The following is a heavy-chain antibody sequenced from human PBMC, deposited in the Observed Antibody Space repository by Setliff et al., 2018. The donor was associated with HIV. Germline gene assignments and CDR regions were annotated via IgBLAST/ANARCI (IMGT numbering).Heavy chain of an antibody. J-gene: IGHJ4*02. CDR1: GYSISSGYY. CDR2: IYHSGST. D-gene: IGHD7-27*01. V-gene: IGHV4-38-2*02. Sequence: SETLSLTCTVSGYSISSGYYWGWIRQPPGKGLEWIGSIYHSGSTYYNPSLKSRVTISVDTSKNQFSLKPSSVTVADTAVYYCASRTGAGYWGQGTLVTVSS. CDR3: ASRTGAGY.